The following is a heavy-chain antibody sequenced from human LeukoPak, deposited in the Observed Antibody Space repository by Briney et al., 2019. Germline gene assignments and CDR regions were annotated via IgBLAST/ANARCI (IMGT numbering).Heavy chain of an antibody. V-gene: IGHV3-21*01. CDR3: ARGGLPAAPSYYYYMDV. D-gene: IGHD2-2*01. Sequence: GGSLRLSCAASGFTFSSYSMNWVRQAPGKGLEWVSSISSSSSYIYYADSVKGRFTISRDNAKNSLYLQMNSLRAEDTAVYYCARGGLPAAPSYYYYMDVWGKGTTVTVSS. J-gene: IGHJ6*03. CDR2: ISSSSSYI. CDR1: GFTFSSYS.